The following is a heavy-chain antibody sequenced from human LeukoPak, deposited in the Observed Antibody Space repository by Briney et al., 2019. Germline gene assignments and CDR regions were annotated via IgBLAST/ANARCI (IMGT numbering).Heavy chain of an antibody. Sequence: ASVKVSCKASGYTFTSYYMHWVRQAPGQGLEWMGIINPSGGSTSYAQKFQGRVTMTRDTSTSTVYMELSSLRSEDTAVYYCASAAPSPWRLDYWGQGTLVTVSS. V-gene: IGHV1-46*01. CDR3: ASAAPSPWRLDY. CDR1: GYTFTSYY. J-gene: IGHJ4*02. D-gene: IGHD2-15*01. CDR2: INPSGGST.